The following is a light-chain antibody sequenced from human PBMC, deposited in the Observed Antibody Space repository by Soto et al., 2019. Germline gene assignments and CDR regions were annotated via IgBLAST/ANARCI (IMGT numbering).Light chain of an antibody. V-gene: IGKV1-27*01. Sequence: DIQMTQSPSSLSASVGDRVTITCRASQGVSNYLAWYQQKPGKVPKLLIYAASTLQSGVPSRFSGSGSGTDFTLTISSPQPEDVTTYYCQKYISAPWTFGQGTKVEIQ. CDR2: AAS. J-gene: IGKJ1*01. CDR1: QGVSNY. CDR3: QKYISAPWT.